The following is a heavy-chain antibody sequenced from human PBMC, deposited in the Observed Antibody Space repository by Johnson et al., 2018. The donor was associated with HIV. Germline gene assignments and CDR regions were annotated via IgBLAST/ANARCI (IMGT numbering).Heavy chain of an antibody. CDR1: GFPFSNAW. J-gene: IGHJ3*02. CDR3: TTEGDAFDT. CDR2: LKSRADGGTT. Sequence: EVQLVESGGGLVQPGGSLRLSCRASGFPFSNAWMNWVRQAPGKGLEWVGRLKSRADGGTTDYAVSVKDRFTILRDDSKNTLYLQMSSLRTEDAGVYYCTTEGDAFDTWGQGTRVTVSS. V-gene: IGHV3-15*01.